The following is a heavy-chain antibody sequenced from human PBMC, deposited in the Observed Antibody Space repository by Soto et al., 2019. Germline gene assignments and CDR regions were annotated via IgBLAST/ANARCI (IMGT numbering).Heavy chain of an antibody. CDR2: IKQDGSEK. J-gene: IGHJ4*02. CDR1: GFTFSSYW. D-gene: IGHD3-22*01. V-gene: IGHV3-7*01. CDR3: ARDYYYDSSGYYYGY. Sequence: EVQLVESGGGLVQPGGSLRLSCAASGFTFSSYWMSWVRQAPGKGLEWVANIKQDGSEKYYVDSVKGRFTISRDNDKNSLYLQMNSLRAEDTAVYYCARDYYYDSSGYYYGYWGQGTLVTVSS.